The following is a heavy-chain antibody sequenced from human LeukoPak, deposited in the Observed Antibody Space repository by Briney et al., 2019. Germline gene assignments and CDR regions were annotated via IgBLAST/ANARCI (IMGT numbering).Heavy chain of an antibody. CDR3: ARVLVGRSGTFFFDY. CDR1: GGSISSYY. CDR2: IHYIGST. Sequence: SETLSLTCTVSGGSISSYYWSWVRQPPGKGLEWIGYIHYIGSTNYNPSLKNRVTISVDTSKNQFSLTLTSVTAADSAVYYCARVLVGRSGTFFFDYWGQGTLVTVSS. V-gene: IGHV4-59*01. J-gene: IGHJ4*02. D-gene: IGHD2-21*01.